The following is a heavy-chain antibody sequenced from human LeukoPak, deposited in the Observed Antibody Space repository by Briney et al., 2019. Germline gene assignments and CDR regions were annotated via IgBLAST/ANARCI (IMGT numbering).Heavy chain of an antibody. J-gene: IGHJ4*02. CDR3: AKYDYVWGSLN. D-gene: IGHD3-16*01. Sequence: GGSLRLSCAASGVTFSSYAMSWVRQAPGKGLEWVSAISGSGGSTYYADSVKGRFTISRDNSKNTLYLQMNSLRAEDTAVYYCAKYDYVWGSLNWGQGTLVTVSS. CDR1: GVTFSSYA. CDR2: ISGSGGST. V-gene: IGHV3-23*01.